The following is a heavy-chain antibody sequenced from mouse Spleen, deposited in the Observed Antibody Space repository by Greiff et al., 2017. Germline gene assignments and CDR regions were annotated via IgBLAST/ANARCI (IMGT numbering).Heavy chain of an antibody. V-gene: IGHV5-6-3*01. D-gene: IGHD2-10*01. CDR3: AREGAYYGTDYLDY. Sequence: EVQVVESGAGLVQPGASLKLSCAASGFTFSSYGMSWVRQTPDKRLELVATINSNGGSTYYPDSVKGRFTISRDNAKNTLYLQMSSLKSEDTAMYYCAREGAYYGTDYLDYWGQGTTLTVSS. J-gene: IGHJ2*01. CDR2: INSNGGST. CDR1: GFTFSSYG.